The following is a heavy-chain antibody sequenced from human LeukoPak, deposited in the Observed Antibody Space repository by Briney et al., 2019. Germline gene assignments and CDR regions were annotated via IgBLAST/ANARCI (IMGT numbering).Heavy chain of an antibody. CDR1: GGSFSGYY. Sequence: SETLSLTCAVYGGSFSGYYWSWVRQPPGNGLEWIGEINHSGSTDYNPSLKSRVTISVDTSKNQFSLKLSSVTAADTAVYYCARGREILSAGYCSGVSCDPLVYWGQGTLVTVSS. CDR3: ARGREILSAGYCSGVSCDPLVY. CDR2: INHSGST. D-gene: IGHD2-15*01. V-gene: IGHV4-34*01. J-gene: IGHJ4*02.